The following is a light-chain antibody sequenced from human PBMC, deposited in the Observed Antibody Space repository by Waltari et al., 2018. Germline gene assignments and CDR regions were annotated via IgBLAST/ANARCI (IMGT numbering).Light chain of an antibody. Sequence: SYELAQPPSVSVSPGQTASITCSGVKLGDTYVSWYQQKPGQSPVVVIYRDTERSSGIPERFSGSNSGNTATLTISGTQTMDEADYYCQAWDSSTAVFGGGTKLTVL. CDR2: RDT. V-gene: IGLV3-1*01. CDR3: QAWDSSTAV. J-gene: IGLJ2*01. CDR1: KLGDTY.